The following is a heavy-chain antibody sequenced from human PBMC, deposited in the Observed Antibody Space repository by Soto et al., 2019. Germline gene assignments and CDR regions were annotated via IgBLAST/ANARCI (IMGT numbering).Heavy chain of an antibody. CDR3: ARHVEGYANYNYGRDV. CDR1: GYSFTSYW. D-gene: IGHD5-12*01. V-gene: IGHV5-51*01. J-gene: IGHJ6*02. Sequence: GESLKISCKGSGYSFTSYWIGWVRQMPGKGLEWMGIIYPGDSDTRYSPSFQGQVTISADKSISTAYLQWSSLKASDTAMYNRARHVEGYANYNYGRDVWGQGTRVTVSS. CDR2: IYPGDSDT.